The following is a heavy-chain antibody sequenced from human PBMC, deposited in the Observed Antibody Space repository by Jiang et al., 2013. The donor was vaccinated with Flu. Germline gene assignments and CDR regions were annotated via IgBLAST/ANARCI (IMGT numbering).Heavy chain of an antibody. D-gene: IGHD2-2*01. CDR3: ARSRDIVVVPAAQDYYYYYGMDV. V-gene: IGHV1-18*04. J-gene: IGHJ6*02. CDR2: ISAYNGNT. CDR1: GYTFTSYG. Sequence: GAEVKKPGASVKVSCKASGYTFTSYGISWVRQAPGQGLEWMGWISAYNGNTNYAQKLQGRVTMTTDTSTSTAYMELRSLRSDDTAVYYCARSRDIVVVPAAQDYYYYYGMDVWGQGTTVTVSS.